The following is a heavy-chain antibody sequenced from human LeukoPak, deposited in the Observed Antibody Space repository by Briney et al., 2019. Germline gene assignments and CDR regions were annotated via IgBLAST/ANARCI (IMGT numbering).Heavy chain of an antibody. CDR1: GYTFTSYD. Sequence: ASVKVSCKASGYTFTSYDINWVRQATGQGLEWMGWMNPNSGSTGYAQKFQGRVTMTRNTSISTAYMELSSLRSEDTAVYYCARGSSSSWLYYYYYMDVWGKGTTVTVSS. CDR3: ARGSSSSWLYYYYYMDV. J-gene: IGHJ6*03. CDR2: MNPNSGST. D-gene: IGHD6-13*01. V-gene: IGHV1-8*01.